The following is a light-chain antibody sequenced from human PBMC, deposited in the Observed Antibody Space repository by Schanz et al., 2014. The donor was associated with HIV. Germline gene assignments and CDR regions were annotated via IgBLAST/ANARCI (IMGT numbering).Light chain of an antibody. Sequence: QSVLTQPPSASGTPAQRVTISCSGSSSTFRSNTINWYQHLPGTAPKLLIYATYNRPSGVPDRFFGSKSGTSASLAISGLRSDDEAHYYCATWDDSLNGVVFRGGTKLTVL. CDR2: ATY. V-gene: IGLV1-44*01. J-gene: IGLJ2*01. CDR1: SSTFRSNT. CDR3: ATWDDSLNGVV.